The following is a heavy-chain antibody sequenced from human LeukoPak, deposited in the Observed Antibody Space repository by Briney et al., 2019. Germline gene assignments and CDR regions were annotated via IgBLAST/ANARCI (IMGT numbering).Heavy chain of an antibody. Sequence: GGSLRLSCAASGFTFSTYAMSWVRQAPGEGLEWVSHMGGSGGSTYYADSVKGRFAISRDNSKNTLYLQMNSLRAEDTAVYYCAKLDIVVVPAAIGNDYWGQGTLVTVSS. CDR1: GFTFSTYA. CDR2: MGGSGGST. J-gene: IGHJ4*02. CDR3: AKLDIVVVPAAIGNDY. D-gene: IGHD2-2*02. V-gene: IGHV3-23*01.